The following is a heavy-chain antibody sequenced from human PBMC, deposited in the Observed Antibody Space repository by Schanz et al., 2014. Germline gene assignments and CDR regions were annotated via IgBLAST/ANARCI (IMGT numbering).Heavy chain of an antibody. CDR1: GFTFSSYG. D-gene: IGHD6-6*01. Sequence: QVQLVESGGGVVQPGRSRRLSCEASGFTFSSYGMHWVRQSPGKGLEWVALISYDGSNKYYADSVKGRFTISRDNGKTSLYLQMNSRRAEATAVSFCPRDYEIASSPHRHDAFDVWGQGTVVTVSS. CDR3: PRDYEIASSPHRHDAFDV. CDR2: ISYDGSNK. V-gene: IGHV3-30*03. J-gene: IGHJ3*01.